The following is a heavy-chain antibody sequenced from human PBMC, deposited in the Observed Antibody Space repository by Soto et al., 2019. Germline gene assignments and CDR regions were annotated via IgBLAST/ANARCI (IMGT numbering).Heavy chain of an antibody. V-gene: IGHV1-69*06. CDR2: IIPIFGTA. J-gene: IGHJ4*02. D-gene: IGHD4-17*01. CDR1: GGTFSSYA. Sequence: QVQLVQSGAEVKKPGSSVKVSCKASGGTFSSYAISWVRQAPGQGLEWMGGIIPIFGTANYAQKFQGRVTMTTDTSTSTAYMELRSLRSDDTAVYYCARAGADYVEPEYYFDYWGQGTLVTVSS. CDR3: ARAGADYVEPEYYFDY.